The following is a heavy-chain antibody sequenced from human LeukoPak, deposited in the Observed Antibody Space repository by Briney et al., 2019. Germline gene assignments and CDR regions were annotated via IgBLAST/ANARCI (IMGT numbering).Heavy chain of an antibody. CDR2: ISWNSGSI. CDR3: AKDIEWNGIEVAGPIDY. D-gene: IGHD6-19*01. Sequence: GGSLRLSCAASGFTVSSSYMTWVRQAPGKGLEWVSGISWNSGSIGYADSVKGRFTISRDNAKNSLYLQMNSLRAEDTALYYCAKDIEWNGIEVAGPIDYWGQGTLVTVSS. CDR1: GFTVSSSY. J-gene: IGHJ4*02. V-gene: IGHV3-9*01.